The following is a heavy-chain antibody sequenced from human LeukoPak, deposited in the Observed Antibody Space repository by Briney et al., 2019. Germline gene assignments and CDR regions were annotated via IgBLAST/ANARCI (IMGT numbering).Heavy chain of an antibody. CDR1: GYTFTSYD. D-gene: IGHD1-26*01. CDR3: ARGEWELLEYYYYMDV. V-gene: IGHV1-8*01. J-gene: IGHJ6*03. CDR2: MNPNSGNT. Sequence: ASVKVSCKASGYTFTSYDINWVRQATGQGLEWMGWMNPNSGNTGYAQKFQGRVTMTRNTSISTAYMELSSLRSEDTAVYYCARGEWELLEYYYYMDVWGKGTTVTVSS.